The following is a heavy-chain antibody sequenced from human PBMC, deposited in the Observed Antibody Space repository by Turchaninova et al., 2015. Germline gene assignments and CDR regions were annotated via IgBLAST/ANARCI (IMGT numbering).Heavy chain of an antibody. CDR3: AKLPEEDY. CDR1: GGPISSSSYY. D-gene: IGHD1-7*01. CDR2: ISYSGST. J-gene: IGHJ4*02. V-gene: IGHV4-39*07. Sequence: QLQLQESAPGLVKPSASLSLTCTVPGGPISSSSYYWGGIRQPPGGGLEYIGSISYSGSTYYNPSLKSRVTLSVDTSKNQFSLKLSSVTAADTAVYYCAKLPEEDYWGQGTLVTVSS.